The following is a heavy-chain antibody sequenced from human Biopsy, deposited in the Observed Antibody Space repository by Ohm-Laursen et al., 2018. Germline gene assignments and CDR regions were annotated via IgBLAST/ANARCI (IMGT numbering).Heavy chain of an antibody. D-gene: IGHD1/OR15-1a*01. V-gene: IGHV1-18*01. CDR3: ARDSRNKFDL. CDR2: ISAYNGQT. Sequence: ASVKVSCKASGGTFTNYAISWVRQAPGQGLEWMGWISAYNGQTSYAPNFQGRLIMTTDTSTGTAYMELRSLRSDDTAMYYCARDSRNKFDLWGQGTLVSVSA. CDR1: GGTFTNYA. J-gene: IGHJ5*02.